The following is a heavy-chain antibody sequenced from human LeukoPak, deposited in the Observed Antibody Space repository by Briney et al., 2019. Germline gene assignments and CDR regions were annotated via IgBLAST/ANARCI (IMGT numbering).Heavy chain of an antibody. J-gene: IGHJ5*02. CDR3: ARVIGYCSSTSCPNWFDP. CDR2: IYTSGST. CDR1: GGSISSYY. D-gene: IGHD2-2*01. Sequence: PSETLSLTCTVSGGSISSYYWSWIRQPAGKGLEWIGRIYTSGSTNYNPSLKSRVTMSVDTSKNQFSLKLSSVTAADTAVYYCARVIGYCSSTSCPNWFDPWGQGTLVTVSS. V-gene: IGHV4-4*07.